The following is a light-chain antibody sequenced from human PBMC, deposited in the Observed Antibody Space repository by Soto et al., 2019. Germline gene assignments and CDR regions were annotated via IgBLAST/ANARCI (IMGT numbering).Light chain of an antibody. Sequence: EVVMTQSPATVSVSPGERATLSCRASQSVSSNLAWYQQKPGQAPRLLLYGASTRATGTPARFSGSGSGTEFTLTISSLQSEDFAVYYCQQYNSWPPHTFGQGTKLEIK. J-gene: IGKJ2*01. CDR1: QSVSSN. CDR3: QQYNSWPPHT. V-gene: IGKV3-15*01. CDR2: GAS.